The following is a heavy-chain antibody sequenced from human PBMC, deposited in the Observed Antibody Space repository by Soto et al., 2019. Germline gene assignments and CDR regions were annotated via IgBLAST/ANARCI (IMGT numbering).Heavy chain of an antibody. CDR3: ASGDPPSNYFDY. J-gene: IGHJ4*02. V-gene: IGHV4-30-4*01. CDR1: GGSISSGDYY. D-gene: IGHD3-10*01. CDR2: IYYSGST. Sequence: SETLSLTCTVSGGSISSGDYYWSWIRQPPGKGLEWIGYIYYSGSTYYNPSLKSRVTISVDTSKSQFSLKLSSVTAADTAVYYCASGDPPSNYFDYWGQGTLVTVSS.